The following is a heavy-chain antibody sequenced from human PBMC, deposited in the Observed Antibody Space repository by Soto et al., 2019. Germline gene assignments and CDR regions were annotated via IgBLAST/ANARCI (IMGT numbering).Heavy chain of an antibody. CDR2: IDTDGSRT. D-gene: IGHD3-3*01. CDR1: GVTFSPYW. V-gene: IGHV3-74*01. Sequence: GGSLRLSCESSGVTFSPYWMHWVRQGTGKGLVWVSGIDTDGSRTGYSDSVKGRFTISRDNAKNALYLQMDSLRAEDTAVYYCARGEYYDFWRGFYPFDYWGQGALVTVSS. CDR3: ARGEYYDFWRGFYPFDY. J-gene: IGHJ4*02.